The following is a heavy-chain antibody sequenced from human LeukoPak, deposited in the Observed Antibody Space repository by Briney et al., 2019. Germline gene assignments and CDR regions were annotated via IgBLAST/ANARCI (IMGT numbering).Heavy chain of an antibody. D-gene: IGHD6-6*01. J-gene: IGHJ4*02. CDR3: ARHRSSWLIDY. CDR2: ISDSGGNT. Sequence: PGGSLRLSCAASGFTFNTYAMSWVRQAPWERLQWVSCISDSGGNTYYADSVRGRFTISRDNSKNTLYLQMNSLRAEDTAIYYCARHRSSWLIDYWGQGTLVTVSS. V-gene: IGHV3-23*01. CDR1: GFTFNTYA.